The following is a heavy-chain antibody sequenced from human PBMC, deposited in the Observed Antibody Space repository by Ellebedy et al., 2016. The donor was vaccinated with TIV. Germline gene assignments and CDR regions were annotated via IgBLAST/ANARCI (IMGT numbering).Heavy chain of an antibody. CDR2: IIPRIGKT. Sequence: SVKVSCXTSGTTFRDYTISWVRQAPGQGLEWMGNIIPRIGKTNYAQTFQGRVTMTADESTTTVFLDLRGLTSDDTAVYYCARDRTNWGFLDSWGQGTLVTVSS. J-gene: IGHJ4*02. V-gene: IGHV1-69*08. CDR3: ARDRTNWGFLDS. CDR1: GTTFRDYT. D-gene: IGHD7-27*01.